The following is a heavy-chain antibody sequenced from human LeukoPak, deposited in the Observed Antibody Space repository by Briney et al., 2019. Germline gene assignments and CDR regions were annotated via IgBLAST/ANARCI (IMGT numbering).Heavy chain of an antibody. CDR2: IYRGGST. D-gene: IGHD3-3*01. V-gene: IGHV3-53*01. CDR3: ASAVGSEWYYFVY. CDR1: GFIVSNNY. Sequence: GGSLRLSCAASGFIVSNNYMTWVRQAPGKGLEWVSVIYRGGSTYYADSVKGRFTISRDNSKNTLFLQMNTLRAEDTAVYYCASAVGSEWYYFVYWGQGTLVTVSS. J-gene: IGHJ4*02.